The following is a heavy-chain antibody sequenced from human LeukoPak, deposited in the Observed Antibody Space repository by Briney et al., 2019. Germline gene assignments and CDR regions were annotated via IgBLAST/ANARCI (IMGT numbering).Heavy chain of an antibody. V-gene: IGHV1-2*02. D-gene: IGHD3-22*01. CDR1: GYTFTGYF. J-gene: IGHJ4*02. CDR2: INPNSGGT. Sequence: ASVKVSCKASGYTFTGYFINWVRQAPGQGLEWMGWINPNSGGTDYPQKFQGRVTMTWDTSISTAYMELTRLRSDDTAVYYCARDRYYYDSSGPGADFDCWGQETLVTVSS. CDR3: ARDRYYYDSSGPGADFDC.